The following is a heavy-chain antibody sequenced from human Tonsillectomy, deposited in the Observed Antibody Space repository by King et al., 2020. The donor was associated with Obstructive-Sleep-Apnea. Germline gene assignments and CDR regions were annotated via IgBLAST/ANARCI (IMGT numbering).Heavy chain of an antibody. D-gene: IGHD3-9*01. CDR2: MGVDNGKT. CDR1: GYTFISYG. J-gene: IGHJ4*02. Sequence: LVKSGGEVKKPGASVKVSCKAAGYTFISYGFTWVRQDSGQGLEWMGGMGVDNGKTDYGQSLKGRITMTTDTSTSTAYMELRSLKSEDTAVYYCARVHSTNWFYFDYWGQGTRVTVSS. CDR3: ARVHSTNWFYFDY. V-gene: IGHV1-18*01.